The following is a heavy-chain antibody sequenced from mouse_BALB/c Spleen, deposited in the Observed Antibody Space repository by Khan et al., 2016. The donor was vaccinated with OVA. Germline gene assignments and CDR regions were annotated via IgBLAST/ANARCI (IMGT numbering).Heavy chain of an antibody. CDR2: ISSGSTYT. D-gene: IGHD2-1*01. Sequence: EVELVVSGGGLVKPGGSLKLSCAASGFSFSSYTMYWVRQTPEKRLEWVATISSGSTYTYYPDSVKGRFTISRDNAKNTLYLQMRSLKSEDTAMYYCTRDGNYAHWYFDVWGAGTTVTVSS. J-gene: IGHJ1*01. CDR3: TRDGNYAHWYFDV. V-gene: IGHV5-6-4*01. CDR1: GFSFSSYT.